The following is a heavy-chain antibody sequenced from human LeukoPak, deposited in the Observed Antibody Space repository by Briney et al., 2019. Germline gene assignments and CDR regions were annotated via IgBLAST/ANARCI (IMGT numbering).Heavy chain of an antibody. CDR3: ARDRNSGYDSSFDY. Sequence: GGSLRLSCAASGFTFSSYSMNWVRQAPGKGLDCVSSISSSSSYIYYADSVKGRFTISRDNAKNSLYLQMNSLRAEDTAVYYCARDRNSGYDSSFDYWGQGTLVTVSS. D-gene: IGHD5-12*01. CDR2: ISSSSSYI. J-gene: IGHJ4*02. V-gene: IGHV3-21*01. CDR1: GFTFSSYS.